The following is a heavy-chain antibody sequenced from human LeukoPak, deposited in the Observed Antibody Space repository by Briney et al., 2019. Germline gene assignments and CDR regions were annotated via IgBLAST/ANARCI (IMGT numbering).Heavy chain of an antibody. Sequence: GGSLRLSCIASGFTFRNFAMMWARQAPGKGLEWVSAIHAGGDSTVYADAVRGRFTISRDNSNNALYLQMNELRADDTAVYYCARDPNGDYIGAFDFWGQGTMVTVS. J-gene: IGHJ3*01. D-gene: IGHD4-17*01. CDR1: GFTFRNFA. V-gene: IGHV3-23*01. CDR2: IHAGGDST. CDR3: ARDPNGDYIGAFDF.